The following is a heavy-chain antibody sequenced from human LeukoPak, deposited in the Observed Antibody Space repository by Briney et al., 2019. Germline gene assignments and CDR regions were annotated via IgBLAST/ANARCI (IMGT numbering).Heavy chain of an antibody. CDR1: GYTFTDYY. V-gene: IGHV1-69-2*01. D-gene: IGHD2-21*01. J-gene: IGHJ4*02. CDR2: VDPEDGET. CDR3: AVIEVGPIDY. Sequence: ASVKVSCKVSGYTFTDYYMHWVQQAPGKGLEWMGLVDPEDGETIYAEKFQGKVTITADTSTDTAYMELSSLRSEDTAVYYCAVIEVGPIDYWGQGTLVTVSS.